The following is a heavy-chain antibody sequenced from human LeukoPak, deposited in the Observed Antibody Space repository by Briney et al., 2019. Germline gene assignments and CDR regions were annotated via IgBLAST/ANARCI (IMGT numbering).Heavy chain of an antibody. J-gene: IGHJ5*02. V-gene: IGHV3-15*01. Sequence: GGSLRLSCEASGFTFSVAWLNWFRQAPGKGLEWVGRIKSKNNGGTTDYADPVKGRFTMSRDDSRDTAYLQMSSLKTEDTAVYYCTKGIGGASTDWPDPWGRGTLVTVSS. CDR2: IKSKNNGGTT. CDR1: GFTFSVAW. CDR3: TKGIGGASTDWPDP. D-gene: IGHD1-26*01.